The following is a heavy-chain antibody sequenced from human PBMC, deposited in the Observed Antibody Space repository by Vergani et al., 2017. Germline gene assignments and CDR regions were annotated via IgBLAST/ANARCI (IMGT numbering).Heavy chain of an antibody. CDR1: GGSISSYY. V-gene: IGHV4-59*08. CDR2: IYYSGST. CDR3: ARGGRDGYNSNY. D-gene: IGHD5-24*01. Sequence: QVQLQESGPGLVKPSETLSLTCTVSGGSISSYYWSWIRQPPGKGLEWIGYIYYSGSTNYNPSLKSRVTISVDTSKNQFSLKLSSVTAADTAVYYCARGGRDGYNSNYWGQGTLVTVSS. J-gene: IGHJ4*02.